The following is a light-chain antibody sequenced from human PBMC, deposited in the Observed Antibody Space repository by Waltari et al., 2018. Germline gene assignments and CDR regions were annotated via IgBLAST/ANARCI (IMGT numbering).Light chain of an antibody. J-gene: IGKJ4*01. CDR2: DTS. V-gene: IGKV3-11*01. Sequence: DIVLTQSPAILSLSPGERASLSCRASQSVTNYLAWYQQKPGQAPRLLIYDTSNRATGIPARFSGSGLGTDFSLTISSLEPEDFAVYYCQQRRDRPLTFGGGTKVEIK. CDR1: QSVTNY. CDR3: QQRRDRPLT.